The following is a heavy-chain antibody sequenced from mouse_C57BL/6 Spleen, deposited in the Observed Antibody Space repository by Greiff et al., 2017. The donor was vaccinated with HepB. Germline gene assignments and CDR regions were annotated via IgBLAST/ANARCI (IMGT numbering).Heavy chain of an antibody. Sequence: VKLMESGPGLVQPSQSLSITCTVSGFSLTSYGVHWVRQSPGKGLEWLGVIWSGGSTDYNAAFISRLSISKDNSKSQVFFKMNSLQADDTAIYYCARNEGTADYYAMDYWGQGTSVTVSS. CDR1: GFSLTSYG. D-gene: IGHD3-3*01. CDR2: IWSGGST. J-gene: IGHJ4*01. CDR3: ARNEGTADYYAMDY. V-gene: IGHV2-2*01.